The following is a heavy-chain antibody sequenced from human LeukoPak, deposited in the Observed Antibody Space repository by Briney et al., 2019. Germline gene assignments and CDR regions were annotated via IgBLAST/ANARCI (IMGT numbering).Heavy chain of an antibody. J-gene: IGHJ6*02. Sequence: GGSLRLSCAASGFTFSSYWMHWVRQAPGKGLVWVSRINSDGSSTSYADSVKGRFTISRDNAKNTLYLQMNSLRAEDTAVYYCASQVDWLLNYYYGMDVWGQGTTVTVSS. V-gene: IGHV3-74*01. CDR2: INSDGSST. D-gene: IGHD3-9*01. CDR1: GFTFSSYW. CDR3: ASQVDWLLNYYYGMDV.